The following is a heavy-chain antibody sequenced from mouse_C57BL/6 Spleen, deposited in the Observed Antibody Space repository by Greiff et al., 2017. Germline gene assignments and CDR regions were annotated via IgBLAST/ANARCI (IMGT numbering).Heavy chain of an antibody. Sequence: EVKLVESGGGLVKPGGSLKLSCAASGFTFSDYGMHWVRQAPEKGLEWVAYISSGSSTIYYAETVKGRFTISRDNAKNTLFLQRTMLRAEDTAMYYCARFGTGYFDDWGQGTTLTVSS. CDR2: ISSGSSTI. J-gene: IGHJ2*01. CDR3: ARFGTGYFDD. V-gene: IGHV5-17*01. CDR1: GFTFSDYG. D-gene: IGHD3-1*01.